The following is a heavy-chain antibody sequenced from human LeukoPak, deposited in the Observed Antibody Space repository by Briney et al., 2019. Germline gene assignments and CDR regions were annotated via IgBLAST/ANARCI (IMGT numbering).Heavy chain of an antibody. CDR1: GYSISSGYY. D-gene: IGHD6-13*01. V-gene: IGHV4-38-2*02. Sequence: SETLSLACTVSGYSISSGYYWSWIRQPPGKGLEWIGEINHSGSTNYNPSLKSRVTISVDTSKNQFSLKLSSVTAADTAVYYCARLVVSTWYHEVLLGRDYWGQGTLVTVSS. CDR3: ARLVVSTWYHEVLLGRDY. J-gene: IGHJ4*02. CDR2: INHSGST.